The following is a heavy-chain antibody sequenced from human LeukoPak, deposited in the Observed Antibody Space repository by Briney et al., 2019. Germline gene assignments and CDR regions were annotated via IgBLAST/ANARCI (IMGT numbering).Heavy chain of an antibody. CDR2: IYDSGTT. CDR3: ARDTVAGDGMDV. D-gene: IGHD4-23*01. Sequence: GGSLRLSCATSGFTVSSNYMSWVRQATGKGLEWVSVIYDSGTTYYADSVKGRFLIFRDTSKNTVDLQMNSLRAEDTAVYYCARDTVAGDGMDVWGQGTTVTVSS. CDR1: GFTVSSNY. V-gene: IGHV3-53*01. J-gene: IGHJ6*02.